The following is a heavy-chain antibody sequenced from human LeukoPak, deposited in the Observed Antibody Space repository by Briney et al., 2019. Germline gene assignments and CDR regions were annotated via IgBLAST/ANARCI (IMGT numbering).Heavy chain of an antibody. CDR1: GIPIDVGY. CDR3: AKESGGWPVS. Sequence: SETLSLSCDVSGIPIDVGYWSWFRQPPGKGPQWIGQIYYTGTTNYNPSLTGRVTISIQVIKHTLSLTMISVTAADTAVYFCAKESGGWPVSWGQGTLVTVSS. J-gene: IGHJ5*02. D-gene: IGHD6-19*01. CDR2: IYYTGTT. V-gene: IGHV4-59*08.